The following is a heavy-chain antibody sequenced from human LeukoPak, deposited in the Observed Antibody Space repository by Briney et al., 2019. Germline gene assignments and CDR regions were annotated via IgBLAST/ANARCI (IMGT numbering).Heavy chain of an antibody. Sequence: SETLSLTCAVYGGSFSGYYWSWLRQPPGKGLEWLGVTNYSGSTNYNPSLKSRVNRSVDTATNQFSLKLSSVTAADMAVYYCAGIERGDRAPIDYWGQGTLVTVSS. V-gene: IGHV4-34*01. CDR3: AGIERGDRAPIDY. CDR2: TNYSGST. D-gene: IGHD3-16*01. J-gene: IGHJ4*02. CDR1: GGSFSGYY.